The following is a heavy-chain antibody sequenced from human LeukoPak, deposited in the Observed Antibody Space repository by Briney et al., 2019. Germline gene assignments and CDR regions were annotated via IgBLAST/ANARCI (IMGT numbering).Heavy chain of an antibody. CDR3: TTVRGSSYQFFQH. CDR1: GFTFSTYG. CDR2: IWHDGINK. J-gene: IGHJ1*01. Sequence: PGGSLRLSCAASGFTFSTYGMHWVRQPPGKGPEWVAIIWHDGINKYYADSVKGRFTISRDNSKNTLDLQMNSLRVEDTAVYYCTTVRGSSYQFFQHWGQGTLVTVSS. D-gene: IGHD6-13*01. V-gene: IGHV3-33*01.